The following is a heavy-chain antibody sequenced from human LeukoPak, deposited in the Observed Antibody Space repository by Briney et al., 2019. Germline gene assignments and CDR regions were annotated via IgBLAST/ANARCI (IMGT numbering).Heavy chain of an antibody. CDR2: ISGSGGST. J-gene: IGHJ4*02. D-gene: IGHD3-10*01. Sequence: GGSLRLFCAASGFTFSSYAMSWVRQAPGKGLEWVSAISGSGGSTYYADSVKGRFTISRDNSKNKLYLQMNSLRAEDTAVYYCAKVETFTYYYGSGSYPKQGFDYWGQGTLVTVSS. V-gene: IGHV3-23*01. CDR3: AKVETFTYYYGSGSYPKQGFDY. CDR1: GFTFSSYA.